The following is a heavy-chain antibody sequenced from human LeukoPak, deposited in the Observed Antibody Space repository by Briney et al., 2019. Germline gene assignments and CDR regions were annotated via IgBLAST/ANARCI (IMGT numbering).Heavy chain of an antibody. J-gene: IGHJ4*02. CDR2: INPNSGGT. CDR3: ARDRGGYCSSTSCYRYFDY. V-gene: IGHV1-2*02. CDR1: GYTFTGYY. D-gene: IGHD2-2*01. Sequence: ASVKVSCKASGYTFTGYYMHWVRQAPGQGLEWMGWINPNSGGTNYAQKFQGRVTMTRDTSISTAYMELSRLRSDDTAVYYCARDRGGYCSSTSCYRYFDYWGQGTLVTVSS.